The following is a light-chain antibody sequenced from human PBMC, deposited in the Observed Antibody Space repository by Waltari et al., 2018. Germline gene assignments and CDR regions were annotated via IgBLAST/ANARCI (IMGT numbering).Light chain of an antibody. CDR1: SSDGGGYNY. CDR2: DVS. Sequence: QSALTQPASVSGSPGQSITISCTGTSSDGGGYNYVSWYQQHPGKAPKLMIYDVSNRPSGVSNRFSGSMSGNSASLTISGLQAEDEAHYYCSSYTSSSTWVFGGGTTLTVL. V-gene: IGLV2-14*03. J-gene: IGLJ3*02. CDR3: SSYTSSSTWV.